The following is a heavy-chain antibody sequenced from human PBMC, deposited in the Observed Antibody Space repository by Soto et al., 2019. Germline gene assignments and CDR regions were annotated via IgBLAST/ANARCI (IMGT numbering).Heavy chain of an antibody. J-gene: IGHJ4*02. V-gene: IGHV1-18*01. CDR3: ARDLGIGVATISDYYFDY. CDR2: ISAYNGNT. CDR1: GYTFTSYG. D-gene: IGHD5-12*01. Sequence: QVQLVQSGAEVKKPGASVKVSCKASGYTFTSYGISWVRQAPGQGLEWMGWISAYNGNTNYAQKLQGRVTMTTDTSTSKAYMELRSLRSDDTAVYYCARDLGIGVATISDYYFDYWGQGTLVTVSS.